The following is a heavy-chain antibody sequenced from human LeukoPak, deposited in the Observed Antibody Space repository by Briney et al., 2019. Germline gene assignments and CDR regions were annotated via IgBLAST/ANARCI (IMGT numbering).Heavy chain of an antibody. Sequence: GGSLRLSCAASGFTFSSYSMNWVRQAPGKGLEWVSSISSSSSYIYYADSVKGRFTISRDNAKNSLYLQMNSLRAEDTAVYYCARGKPITMIVVAHQYYFDYWGQGTLATVSS. D-gene: IGHD3-22*01. CDR1: GFTFSSYS. CDR2: ISSSSSYI. V-gene: IGHV3-21*01. J-gene: IGHJ4*02. CDR3: ARGKPITMIVVAHQYYFDY.